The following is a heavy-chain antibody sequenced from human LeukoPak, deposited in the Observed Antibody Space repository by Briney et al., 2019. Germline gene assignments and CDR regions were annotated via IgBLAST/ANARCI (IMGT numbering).Heavy chain of an antibody. CDR3: ARGIQLWLSQGAFDI. J-gene: IGHJ3*02. V-gene: IGHV4-30-2*01. CDR1: GGSISSGGYY. D-gene: IGHD5-18*01. CDR2: IYHSGST. Sequence: SETLSLTCTVSGGSISSGGYYWSWIRQPPGKGLEWIGYIYHSGSTYYNPSLKSRVTISVDTSKNQFSLKLTSVTAADTAVYYCARGIQLWLSQGAFDIWGQGTMVTVSS.